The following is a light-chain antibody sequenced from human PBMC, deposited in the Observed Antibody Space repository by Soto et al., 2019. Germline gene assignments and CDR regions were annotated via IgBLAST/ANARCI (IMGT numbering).Light chain of an antibody. Sequence: QSALTQPASVSGSPGQSITISCTGTYSDVGSYNLVSWYQHHPGKAPKLIIYEGSKRPSGVSNRFSGSKSGITASLTVSGLQAEDEADYYCCSFAGNYIYVFGTGTKLTVL. CDR2: EGS. J-gene: IGLJ1*01. CDR3: CSFAGNYIYV. CDR1: YSDVGSYNL. V-gene: IGLV2-23*01.